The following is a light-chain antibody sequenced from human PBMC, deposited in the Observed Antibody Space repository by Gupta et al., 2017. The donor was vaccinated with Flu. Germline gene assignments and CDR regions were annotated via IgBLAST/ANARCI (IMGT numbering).Light chain of an antibody. Sequence: QSALTQPASVSGSPGQSITISCTGTSSDIGGYNYVSWYQQLPGNAPKLMIYEVTKRPSGVSNRFSGSKSGNTASLTIAGLQAEDEADYYCSSYRSSGTLYVFGTGTKVTVL. CDR1: SSDIGGYNY. V-gene: IGLV2-14*01. CDR3: SSYRSSGTLYV. CDR2: EVT. J-gene: IGLJ1*01.